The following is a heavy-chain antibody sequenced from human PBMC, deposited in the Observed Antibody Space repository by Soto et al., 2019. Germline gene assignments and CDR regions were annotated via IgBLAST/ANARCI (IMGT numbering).Heavy chain of an antibody. J-gene: IGHJ6*02. CDR3: AKGIIVGAITYYYGMDV. V-gene: IGHV1-69*13. CDR1: GGTFSSYA. Sequence: SVKVSCKASGGTFSSYAISWVRQAPGQGLEWMGGIIPIFGTANYAQKFQGRVTITADESTSTAYMELSSLRSEDTAVYYCAKGIIVGAITYYYGMDVWGQGTTVTVSS. D-gene: IGHD1-26*01. CDR2: IIPIFGTA.